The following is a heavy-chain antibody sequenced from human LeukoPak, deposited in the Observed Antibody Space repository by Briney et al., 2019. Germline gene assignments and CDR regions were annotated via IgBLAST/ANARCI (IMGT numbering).Heavy chain of an antibody. Sequence: SVKVSCKASGGTFSSYAISWVRQAPGQGLEWMGGIIPIFGTANYAQKFQGRVTITADESTSTAYMELSSLRSEDTAVYYCARGLLRFLEWSRFDYWGQGTLVTVSS. J-gene: IGHJ4*02. CDR1: GGTFSSYA. V-gene: IGHV1-69*01. CDR2: IIPIFGTA. CDR3: ARGLLRFLEWSRFDY. D-gene: IGHD3-3*01.